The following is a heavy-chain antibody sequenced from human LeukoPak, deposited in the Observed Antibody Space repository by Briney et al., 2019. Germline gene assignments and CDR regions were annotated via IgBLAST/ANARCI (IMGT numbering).Heavy chain of an antibody. V-gene: IGHV4-39*01. D-gene: IGHD2-15*01. CDR1: GGSISSSSYY. Sequence: SETLSLTCTVSGGSISSSSYYWGWIRQPPGKGLEWIGSIYYSGSTYYNPSLKSRVTISVDTSKNQFYLKLSSVTAADTAVYYCASRATRGYYYYYYMDVWGKGTTVTVSS. CDR2: IYYSGST. CDR3: ASRATRGYYYYYYMDV. J-gene: IGHJ6*03.